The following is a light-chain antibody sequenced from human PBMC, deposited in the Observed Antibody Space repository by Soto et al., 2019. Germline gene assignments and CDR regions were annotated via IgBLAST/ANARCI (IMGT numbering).Light chain of an antibody. V-gene: IGKV1-33*01. J-gene: IGKJ5*01. CDR2: DAS. CDR3: QQYENLPT. CDR1: QNINNY. Sequence: DIQMPQSPSSLSASLGDTVTITCQASQNINNYLNWYQQKPGRAPKLLIYDASNLEAGVPSRFRGSGSGTDFTFTISRLQPEDIATYYCQQYENLPTFGQGTRLAI.